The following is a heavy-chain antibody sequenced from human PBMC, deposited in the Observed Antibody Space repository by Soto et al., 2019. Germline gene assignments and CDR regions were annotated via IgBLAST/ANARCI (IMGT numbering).Heavy chain of an antibody. CDR2: INAGNGNT. D-gene: IGHD3-3*01. Sequence: GGSVKGSCKASGYNFTSYAMHLVRQAPGQRLEWMGWINAGNGNTKYSQKFQGRVTITRDTSASTAYMELSSLRSEDTAVYYCARASDFWSGYYSPFDYYYYYMDVWGKGTTVTVSS. CDR1: GYNFTSYA. CDR3: ARASDFWSGYYSPFDYYYYYMDV. V-gene: IGHV1-3*01. J-gene: IGHJ6*03.